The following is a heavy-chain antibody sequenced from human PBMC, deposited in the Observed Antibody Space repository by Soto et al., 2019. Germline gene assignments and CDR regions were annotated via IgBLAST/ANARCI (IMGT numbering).Heavy chain of an antibody. Sequence: QVQLQESGPGVVKPSGTLSLTCAVSGGSVSSDYWWSWVRLPPGKGLEWIGEIYHSGRTNYNRSLKSRVTISLDKSKNQLSLILNSVTAAATAVYYCARDRPSYGRNFDYWGQGTLVTVSS. V-gene: IGHV4-4*02. CDR2: IYHSGRT. CDR1: GGSVSSDYW. D-gene: IGHD1-26*01. CDR3: ARDRPSYGRNFDY. J-gene: IGHJ4*02.